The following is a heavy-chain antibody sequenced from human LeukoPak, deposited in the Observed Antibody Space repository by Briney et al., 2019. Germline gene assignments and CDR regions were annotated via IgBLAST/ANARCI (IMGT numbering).Heavy chain of an antibody. CDR1: GFTFSSYS. CDR3: ARNSYPAY. Sequence: PGGSLRLSCAASGFTFSSYSMNWVRQAPGKGLEWVSYISSSSSTIYYADSVKGRFIISRDNAKNSLYLQMNSLRAEDTAVYYCARNSYPAYWGQGTLVTVSS. CDR2: ISSSSSTI. J-gene: IGHJ4*02. V-gene: IGHV3-48*04. D-gene: IGHD5-18*01.